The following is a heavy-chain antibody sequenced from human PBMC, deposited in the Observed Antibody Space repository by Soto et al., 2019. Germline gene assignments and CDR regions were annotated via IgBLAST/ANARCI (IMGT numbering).Heavy chain of an antibody. CDR1: GYTFTSYG. J-gene: IGHJ6*02. Sequence: ASVNVSCKASGYTFTSYGISWVRQAPGQGLEWMGWISAYNGNTNYAQKLQGRVTMTTDTSTSTAYMELRSLRSDDTAVYYCARDGTIFGVVIYYYYGMDVWGQVTTFTVSS. D-gene: IGHD3-3*01. CDR2: ISAYNGNT. CDR3: ARDGTIFGVVIYYYYGMDV. V-gene: IGHV1-18*04.